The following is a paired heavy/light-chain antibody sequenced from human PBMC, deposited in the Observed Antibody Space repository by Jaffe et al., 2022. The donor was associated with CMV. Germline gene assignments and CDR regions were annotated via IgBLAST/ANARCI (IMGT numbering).Heavy chain of an antibody. V-gene: IGHV4-39*01. CDR1: GGSISSSSYY. Sequence: QVQLQESGPGLVKPSETLSLTCTVSGGSISSSSYYWGWIRQPPGKGLEWIANIFYSGITYYSPSLKSRVTISVDTSKNQFSLKLSSVTAADTAVYYCARLIYCSGGSCPAVRGFDIWGQGTMVTVSS. CDR3: ARLIYCSGGSCPAVRGFDI. CDR2: IFYSGIT. D-gene: IGHD2-15*01. J-gene: IGHJ3*02.
Light chain of an antibody. V-gene: IGLV2-11*01. CDR2: EVT. J-gene: IGLJ1*01. CDR1: SSDVGGYNH. CDR3: CSYAGTFYV. Sequence: QSALTQPRSVSGSPGQSVTLSCTGSSSDVGGYNHVSWYQQHPGKAPKLMIYEVTKRPSGVPDRFSGSKSGNTASLTISGLQADDEADYYCCSYAGTFYVFGTGTKVTVL.